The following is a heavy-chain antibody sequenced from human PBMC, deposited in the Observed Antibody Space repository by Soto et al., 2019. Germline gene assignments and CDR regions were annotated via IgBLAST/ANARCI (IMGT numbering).Heavy chain of an antibody. Sequence: QVQLQESGPGLVKPSQTLSLTCTVSGGSISSGGYYWSWIRQHPGKVLEWIVYIYSSGSTYHNPTLKSRVNISVDTSKNQFSLKLSSVTAADTAVYYCARAGGRSYHLYYFDYWGQGTLVTVSS. V-gene: IGHV4-31*03. CDR1: GGSISSGGYY. J-gene: IGHJ4*02. D-gene: IGHD1-26*01. CDR2: IYSSGST. CDR3: ARAGGRSYHLYYFDY.